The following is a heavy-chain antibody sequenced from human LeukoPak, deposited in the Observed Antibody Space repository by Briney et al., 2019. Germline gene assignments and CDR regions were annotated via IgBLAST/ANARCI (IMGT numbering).Heavy chain of an antibody. J-gene: IGHJ3*02. D-gene: IGHD3-22*01. CDR3: ARDPEYYDSSGYTDAFDI. CDR2: IKQDGSEK. CDR1: GFTFSTYA. Sequence: PGGSLRLSCAASGFTFSTYAMTWVRQAPGKGLEWVANIKQDGSEKYYVDSVKGRFTISRDNAKNSLYLQMNSLRAEDTAVYYCARDPEYYDSSGYTDAFDIWGQGTMVTVSS. V-gene: IGHV3-7*01.